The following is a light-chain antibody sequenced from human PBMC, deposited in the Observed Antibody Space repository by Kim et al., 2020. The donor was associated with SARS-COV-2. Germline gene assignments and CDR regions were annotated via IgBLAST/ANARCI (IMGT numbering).Light chain of an antibody. J-gene: IGKJ2*01. V-gene: IGKV3-20*01. Sequence: EIVLTQSPGTLSLSPGERATLSCRASQSVSSSYLAWYQQKPGQAPRLLIYGASSRATGIPDRFSGSGSGTDFTLTISRLEPEDVAVYYCQQYGSSPYTFGQETKL. CDR1: QSVSSSY. CDR2: GAS. CDR3: QQYGSSPYT.